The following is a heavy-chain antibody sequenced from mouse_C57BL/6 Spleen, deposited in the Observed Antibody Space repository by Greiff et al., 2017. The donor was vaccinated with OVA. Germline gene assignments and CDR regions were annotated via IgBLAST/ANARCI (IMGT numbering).Heavy chain of an antibody. V-gene: IGHV1-55*01. CDR1: GYTFTSYW. D-gene: IGHD2-4*01. CDR3: ARDYDYDGDWYFDV. J-gene: IGHJ1*03. CDR2: IYPGSGST. Sequence: QVQLQQPGAELVKPGASVKMSCKASGYTFTSYWITWVKQRPGQGLEWIGDIYPGSGSTNYNEKFKSKATLTVDTSSSTAYMQLSSLTSEDSAVNYGARDYDYDGDWYFDVWGTGTTVTVSS.